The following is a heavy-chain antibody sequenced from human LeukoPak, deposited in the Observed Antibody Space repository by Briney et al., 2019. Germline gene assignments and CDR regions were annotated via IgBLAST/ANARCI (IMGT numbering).Heavy chain of an antibody. CDR2: ISGSGGST. CDR3: AKTWIQLWLPYY. D-gene: IGHD5-18*01. Sequence: SGGSLRLSCAASGFTFSSYAMSWVRQAPGKGLEWVSAISGSGGSTYYADSVKGRFTISRGNSKNTLYLQMNSLRAEDTAVYYCAKTWIQLWLPYYWGQGTLVTVSS. J-gene: IGHJ4*02. CDR1: GFTFSSYA. V-gene: IGHV3-23*01.